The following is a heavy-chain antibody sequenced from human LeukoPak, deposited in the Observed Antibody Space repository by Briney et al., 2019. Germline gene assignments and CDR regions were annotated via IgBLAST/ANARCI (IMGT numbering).Heavy chain of an antibody. CDR2: IYYSGST. D-gene: IGHD3-9*01. Sequence: SETLSLTCTVSGGSISSYYWSWIRQPPGKGLEWIGYIYYSGSTNSNPSLKSRVTISVDTSKNQFSLKLSSVTAADTAVYYCARTKGILTGDNWSDPWGQGTLVTVSS. CDR3: ARTKGILTGDNWSDP. J-gene: IGHJ5*02. V-gene: IGHV4-59*08. CDR1: GGSISSYY.